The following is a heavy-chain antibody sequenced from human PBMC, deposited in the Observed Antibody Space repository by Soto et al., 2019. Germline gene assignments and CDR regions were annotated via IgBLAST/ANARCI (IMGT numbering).Heavy chain of an antibody. Sequence: EVQLVESGGGLVQPGGSLRLSCAASGFTFSSYWMHWVHQAPGKGLVWVSRINIDGSSTSYADSVKDPFTISRVNAKDTLYLQMNSLTVEDTAVYYCTRGLGYCSGSSCYVDLWGQGTLVTVSS. D-gene: IGHD2-15*01. CDR2: INIDGSST. CDR1: GFTFSSYW. V-gene: IGHV3-74*01. J-gene: IGHJ5*02. CDR3: TRGLGYCSGSSCYVDL.